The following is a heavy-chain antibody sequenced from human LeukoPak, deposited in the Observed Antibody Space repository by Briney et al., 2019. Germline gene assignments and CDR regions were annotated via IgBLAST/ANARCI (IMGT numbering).Heavy chain of an antibody. D-gene: IGHD6-25*01. V-gene: IGHV3-9*01. Sequence: PGGSLRLSCAASGFTFDDYAMLWVRQAPGKGLEWVSGISWNSGSIGYADSVKGRFTISRDNAKNSLYLQMNSLRAEDTALYYCAKDSAASGAFDIWGQGTMVTVSS. J-gene: IGHJ3*02. CDR3: AKDSAASGAFDI. CDR1: GFTFDDYA. CDR2: ISWNSGSI.